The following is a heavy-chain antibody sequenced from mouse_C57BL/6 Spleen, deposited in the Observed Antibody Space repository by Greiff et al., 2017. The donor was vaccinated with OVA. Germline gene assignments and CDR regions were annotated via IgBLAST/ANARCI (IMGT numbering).Heavy chain of an antibody. Sequence: EVKLMESGGGLVQPGGSMKLSCAASGFTFSDAWMDWVRQSPEKGLEWVAEIRNKANNHATYYAKSVKGRFTISRDDSKSSVYLQMNSLRAEDTGIYYCTGGRKLGYFDYWGQGTTLTVSS. J-gene: IGHJ2*01. D-gene: IGHD4-1*01. V-gene: IGHV6-6*01. CDR1: GFTFSDAW. CDR3: TGGRKLGYFDY. CDR2: IRNKANNHAT.